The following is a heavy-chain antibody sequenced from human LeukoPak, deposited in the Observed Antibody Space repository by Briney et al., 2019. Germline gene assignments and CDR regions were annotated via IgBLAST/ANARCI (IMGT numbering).Heavy chain of an antibody. CDR1: GGSISSYY. Sequence: SETLSLTCTVSGGSISSYYWSWIRQPAGKGLEWIGRIYTSGSTNYNPSLKSRVTMSVDTSKNQFSLKLSPVTAADTAVYYCAREDYGSGSYCFDPWGQGTLVTVSS. V-gene: IGHV4-4*07. CDR2: IYTSGST. J-gene: IGHJ5*02. D-gene: IGHD3-10*01. CDR3: AREDYGSGSYCFDP.